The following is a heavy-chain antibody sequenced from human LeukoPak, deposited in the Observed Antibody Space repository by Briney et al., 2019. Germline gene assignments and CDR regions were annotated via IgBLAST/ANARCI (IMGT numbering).Heavy chain of an antibody. D-gene: IGHD1-26*01. CDR2: INPSGGST. V-gene: IGHV1-46*01. CDR3: ARWGGSPNDY. CDR1: GYTFTSYY. J-gene: IGHJ4*02. Sequence: ASVKVSCKASGYTFTSYYMHWVRQAPGQGLEWMGIINPSGGSTSYAQKFQGRVTMTRDTSTSTAYMELRSLRSDDTAVYYCARWGGSPNDYWGQGTLVTVSS.